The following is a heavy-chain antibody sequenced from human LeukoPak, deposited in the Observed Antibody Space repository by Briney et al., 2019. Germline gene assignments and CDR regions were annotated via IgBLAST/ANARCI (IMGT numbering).Heavy chain of an antibody. J-gene: IGHJ4*02. CDR3: VRGAAGYDSWSGYYDY. CDR2: ITSNGGST. CDR1: GFTFSSYT. V-gene: IGHV3-64D*09. D-gene: IGHD3-3*01. Sequence: RGGSLRLSCSASGFTFSSYTMHWVRKAPGKGLEFVSSITSNGGSTYYADSVRGRLTISRDNSKNTLYLQMSGLRAEDTAVYYCVRGAAGYDSWSGYYDYWGQGTLVTVSS.